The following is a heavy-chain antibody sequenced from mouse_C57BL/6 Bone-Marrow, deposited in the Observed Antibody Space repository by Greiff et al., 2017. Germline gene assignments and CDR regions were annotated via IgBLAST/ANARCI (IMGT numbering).Heavy chain of an antibody. CDR2: IYPRSGNT. CDR3: ARDCYGRHYYARDY. CDR1: GYTFTSYG. Sequence: VQLQQSGAELARPGASVKLSCKASGYTFTSYGISWVKQRTGQGLEWIGEIYPRSGNTYYNEKFKGKATLTADKSSSTAYMELRSLTSEDSAVYFCARDCYGRHYYARDYWGQGTSVTVSS. D-gene: IGHD1-1*01. J-gene: IGHJ4*01. V-gene: IGHV1-81*01.